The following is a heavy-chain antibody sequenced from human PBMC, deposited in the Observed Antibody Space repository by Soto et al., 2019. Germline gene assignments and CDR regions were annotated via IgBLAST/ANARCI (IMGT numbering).Heavy chain of an antibody. Sequence: GESLKISCKGSGYSFTSYWIGWVRQMPGKGLEWMGIIYLGDSDTRYSPSFQGQVTISADKSISTAYLQWSSLKASDTAMYYCARFFRMTTVTPSAGHYTGMDVWGKGTTVPVSS. D-gene: IGHD4-17*01. CDR1: GYSFTSYW. CDR2: IYLGDSDT. V-gene: IGHV5-51*01. CDR3: ARFFRMTTVTPSAGHYTGMDV. J-gene: IGHJ6*04.